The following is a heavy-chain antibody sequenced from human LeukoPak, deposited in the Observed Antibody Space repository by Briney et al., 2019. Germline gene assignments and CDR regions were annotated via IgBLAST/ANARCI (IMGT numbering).Heavy chain of an antibody. CDR3: ARDFGTFWFDS. CDR1: GASISSYY. J-gene: IGHJ5*01. V-gene: IGHV4-4*07. Sequence: KASETLCLTCTVSGASISSYYWSWIRQPAGEGLEWIGRMYFSGSTNYTPSLKSRVTMSVDTSKNQFSLKVTSVTAADTAVYYCARDFGTFWFDSWGQGTLVTVSS. CDR2: MYFSGST. D-gene: IGHD3-16*01.